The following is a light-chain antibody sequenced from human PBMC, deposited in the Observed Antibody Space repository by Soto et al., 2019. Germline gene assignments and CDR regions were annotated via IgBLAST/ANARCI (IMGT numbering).Light chain of an antibody. CDR3: SSYTSSSTLGLV. Sequence: QSALTQPASVSGSPGQSITISCTGTSSDVGGYNYVSWYPQHPGKAPKLMIYEVSNRPSGVSNRFSGSKSGNTASLTISGLQAEDEGDYYCSSYTSSSTLGLVFGGGTKLTVL. J-gene: IGLJ2*01. CDR2: EVS. CDR1: SSDVGGYNY. V-gene: IGLV2-14*01.